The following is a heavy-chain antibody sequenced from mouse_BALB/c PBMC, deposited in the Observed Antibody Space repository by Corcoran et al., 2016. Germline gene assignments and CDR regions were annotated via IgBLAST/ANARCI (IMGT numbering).Heavy chain of an antibody. CDR1: GFNSKDTY. CDR3: ARLGAY. CDR2: IDPENGNT. V-gene: IGHV14-3*02. Sequence: EVQLQQSGAELVKPGASVKLSCTASGFNSKDTYMHWVKQRPEQGLEWIGRIDPENGNTKYDPKFQGKVTITADTSANPAYLQLSSLTSADTEVHYVARLGAYWCQGTLVTVSA. J-gene: IGHJ3*01. D-gene: IGHD4-1*01.